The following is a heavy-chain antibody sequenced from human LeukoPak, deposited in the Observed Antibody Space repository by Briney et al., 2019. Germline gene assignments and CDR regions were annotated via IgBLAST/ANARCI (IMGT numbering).Heavy chain of an antibody. J-gene: IGHJ4*02. CDR2: IYYSGST. D-gene: IGHD3-22*01. CDR3: ARSAPLYYYDSSGLVALDY. CDR1: GGSISSYY. V-gene: IGHV4-59*08. Sequence: SETLSLTCTVSGGSISSYYWSWIRQPPGKGLEWTGYIYYSGSTNYNPSLKSRVTISVDTSKNQFSLKLSSVTAADTAVYYCARSAPLYYYDSSGLVALDYWGQGTLVTVSS.